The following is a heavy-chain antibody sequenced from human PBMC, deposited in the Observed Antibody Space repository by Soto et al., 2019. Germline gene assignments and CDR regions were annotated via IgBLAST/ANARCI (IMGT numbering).Heavy chain of an antibody. CDR3: AKDIVVVVAATLNAFDI. V-gene: IGHV3-23*01. J-gene: IGHJ3*02. D-gene: IGHD2-15*01. CDR1: GFTFSSYA. CDR2: ISGSGGST. Sequence: GGSLRLSCAASGFTFSSYAMSWVRQAPGKGLEWVSAISGSGGSTYYADSVKGRFTISRDNSKNTLYLQMNSLRAEDTAVYYCAKDIVVVVAATLNAFDIWGQGTMVTVSS.